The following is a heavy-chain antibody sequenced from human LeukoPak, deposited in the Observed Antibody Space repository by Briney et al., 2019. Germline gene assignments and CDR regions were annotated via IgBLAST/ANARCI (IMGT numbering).Heavy chain of an antibody. CDR2: ISDSGDYT. CDR3: AKDTTIGKYCTNGVCSPFDY. J-gene: IGHJ4*02. CDR1: GFTFSSYA. Sequence: PGGSLRLSCAGSGFTFSSYAMSWVRQAPGQGLEWVSAISDSGDYTSYADSVRGRFTISRDNSRNTLYLQMISLRPEDTAVYYCAKDTTIGKYCTNGVCSPFDYWGRGTLVTVSS. D-gene: IGHD2-8*01. V-gene: IGHV3-23*01.